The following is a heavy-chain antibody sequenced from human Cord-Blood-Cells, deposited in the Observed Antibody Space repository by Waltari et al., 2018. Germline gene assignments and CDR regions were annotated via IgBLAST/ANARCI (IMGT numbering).Heavy chain of an antibody. D-gene: IGHD3-3*01. Sequence: QVQLVQSGAEVKKPGASVKVSCKASGYTFTSYYMHWVRQARGQGLEWMGIINPSGGSTSYAQKFQGRVTMTRDTSTCTVYMGLSSLRSEDTALYYCARATIFGVVIDYWGQGTLVTVSS. J-gene: IGHJ4*02. CDR1: GYTFTSYY. V-gene: IGHV1-46*01. CDR2: INPSGGST. CDR3: ARATIFGVVIDY.